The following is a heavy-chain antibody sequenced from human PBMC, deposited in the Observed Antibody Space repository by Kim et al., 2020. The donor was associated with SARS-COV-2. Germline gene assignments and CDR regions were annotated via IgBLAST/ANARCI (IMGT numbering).Heavy chain of an antibody. J-gene: IGHJ5*02. CDR3: AREYCSGGSCHGRWFDP. D-gene: IGHD2-15*01. CDR1: GFTFNTYT. Sequence: GGSLRLSCAASGFTFNTYTMNWVRQAPGKGLEWVSSIGTTSGSTYYADSVKGRFTISRDIAKSSLILQMNSLRDEDTAVYYCAREYCSGGSCHGRWFDPWGQGTLVTVSS. V-gene: IGHV3-21*01. CDR2: IGTTSGST.